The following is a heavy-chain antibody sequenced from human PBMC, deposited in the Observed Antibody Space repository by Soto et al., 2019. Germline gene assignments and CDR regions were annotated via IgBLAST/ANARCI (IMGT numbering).Heavy chain of an antibody. CDR3: ARDGRGSRRKRAAFDI. V-gene: IGHV3-53*01. CDR1: GFTVSSNY. CDR2: IYSGGST. D-gene: IGHD1-26*01. J-gene: IGHJ3*02. Sequence: GGSLRLSCAASGFTVSSNYMSWVRQAPGKGLEWVSVIYSGGSTYYADSVKGRFTISRDNSKNTLYLQMNSLRAEDTAVYYCARDGRGSRRKRAAFDIWGQGTMVTVSS.